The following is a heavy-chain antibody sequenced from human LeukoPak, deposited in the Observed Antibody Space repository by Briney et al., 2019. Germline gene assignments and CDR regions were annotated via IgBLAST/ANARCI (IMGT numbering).Heavy chain of an antibody. CDR1: GGSISSHY. V-gene: IGHV4-59*11. CDR3: ARWSLSKGFDY. Sequence: SETLSLTCTVSGGSISSHYWSWIRQPPGKGLEWIGYIYYSGSTNYNPSLTSRVTISVDTSKNQFSLKLSSVTAADTAVYYCARWSLSKGFDYWGQGTLVTVSS. J-gene: IGHJ4*02. D-gene: IGHD2-15*01. CDR2: IYYSGST.